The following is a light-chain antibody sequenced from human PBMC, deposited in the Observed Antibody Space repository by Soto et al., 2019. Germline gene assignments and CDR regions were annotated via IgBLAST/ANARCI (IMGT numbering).Light chain of an antibody. CDR3: QQYNNWPQV. Sequence: VLTQYPTALSVSPRQRATLCGRASQSVSSNLAWHQQNPDQARRLLIHGACTRGSGIPGRFSGSGSGTEFTLTISSLQSEYFAVYYRQQYNNWPQVFGQGTKVDIK. CDR1: QSVSSN. V-gene: IGKV3-15*01. CDR2: GAC. J-gene: IGKJ1*01.